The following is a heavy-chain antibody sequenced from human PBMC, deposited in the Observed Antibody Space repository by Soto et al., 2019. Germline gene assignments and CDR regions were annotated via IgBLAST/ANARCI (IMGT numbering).Heavy chain of an antibody. J-gene: IGHJ5*02. D-gene: IGHD5-12*01. V-gene: IGHV4-34*01. Sequence: SETLSLTCAVYGGSFSGYYWSWIRQPPGKGLEWIGEINHSGSTNYNPSLKSRVTISVDTSKNQFSLKLSSVTAADTAVYYCAREARIPYAGGFDPWGQGTLVTVSS. CDR2: INHSGST. CDR3: AREARIPYAGGFDP. CDR1: GGSFSGYY.